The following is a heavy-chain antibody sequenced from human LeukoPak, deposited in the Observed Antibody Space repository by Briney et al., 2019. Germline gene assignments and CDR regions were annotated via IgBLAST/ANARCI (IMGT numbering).Heavy chain of an antibody. Sequence: PGGSLRPSXAASGFTFSSYSMNWVRQAPGKGLEWVSSISSSSSYIYYADSVKGRFPISRDNAKNSLYLQMNSLRAEDTAVYYCARPLSIETATIGPPAAGGADHWGQGTLVTVSS. CDR1: GFTFSSYS. V-gene: IGHV3-21*01. D-gene: IGHD5-24*01. J-gene: IGHJ4*02. CDR2: ISSSSSYI. CDR3: ARPLSIETATIGPPAAGGADH.